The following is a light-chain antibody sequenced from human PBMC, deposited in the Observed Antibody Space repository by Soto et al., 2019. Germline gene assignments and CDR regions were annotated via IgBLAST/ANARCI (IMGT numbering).Light chain of an antibody. CDR3: QQYGSSPLT. V-gene: IGKV3-20*01. CDR1: QSVRSNY. J-gene: IGKJ4*01. Sequence: EIVLTQSPGILSLSPGERATLSCRASQSVRSNYLAWYQQRSGQAPRLVIYGASSRASAVPDRFSGSGSGADFTLTISRLEPEDFAVYYCQQYGSSPLTFGGGTKVDIK. CDR2: GAS.